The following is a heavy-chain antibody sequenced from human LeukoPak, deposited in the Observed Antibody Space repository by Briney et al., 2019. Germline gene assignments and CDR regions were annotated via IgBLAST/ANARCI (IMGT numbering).Heavy chain of an antibody. D-gene: IGHD3-9*01. J-gene: IGHJ3*02. V-gene: IGHV3-73*01. CDR1: GFTFSGSA. CDR3: ARESDILTGYNDAFDM. CDR2: IRSKANSYAT. Sequence: GGSLRLSCAASGFTFSGSAMHWVRQASGKGLEWVGRIRSKANSYATAYAASVKGRFTISRDDPKNTAYLQMNSLKTEDTAVYYCARESDILTGYNDAFDMWGQGTMVTVSS.